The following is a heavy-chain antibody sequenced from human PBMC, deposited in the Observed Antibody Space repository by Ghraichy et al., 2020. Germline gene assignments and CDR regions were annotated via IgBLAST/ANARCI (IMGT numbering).Heavy chain of an antibody. Sequence: ETLSLTCAASAFTFSNYWMHWVRQAPGKGLVWVSRINSDGSGTSYADSVKGRFTISRDNAKNTLYLQMNSLRAEDTAVYYCAKGGRFHLDYWGQGTLVTVSS. CDR3: AKGGRFHLDY. D-gene: IGHD2/OR15-2a*01. J-gene: IGHJ4*02. V-gene: IGHV3-74*01. CDR2: INSDGSGT. CDR1: AFTFSNYW.